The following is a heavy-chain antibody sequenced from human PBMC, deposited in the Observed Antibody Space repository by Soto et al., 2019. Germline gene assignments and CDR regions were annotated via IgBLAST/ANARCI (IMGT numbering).Heavy chain of an antibody. D-gene: IGHD6-19*01. J-gene: IGHJ4*02. Sequence: QVQLVESGGGVVQPGRSLRLSCATSGFTFSTFSMHWVRQAPGKGLEWVAHISYDGSEKDYADSVNGRFTISRDNSDNTLFLQMNSLTSEDTGVYYCARGPDSGDFWGQGTLVTVPS. CDR3: ARGPDSGDF. V-gene: IGHV3-30*04. CDR2: ISYDGSEK. CDR1: GFTFSTFS.